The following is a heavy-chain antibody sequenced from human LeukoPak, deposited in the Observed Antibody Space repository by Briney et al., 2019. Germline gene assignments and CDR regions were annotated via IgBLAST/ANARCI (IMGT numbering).Heavy chain of an antibody. Sequence: SETLSLTCAVYGGSFSGYYWSWIRQHPGKGLEWIGYIYYSGSTYYNPSLKSRVTISVDTSKNQFSLKLSSVTAADTAVYYCARDQLYGSGPTGFDPWGQGTLVTVSS. CDR3: ARDQLYGSGPTGFDP. CDR2: IYYSGST. V-gene: IGHV4-31*11. CDR1: GGSFSGYY. J-gene: IGHJ5*02. D-gene: IGHD3-10*01.